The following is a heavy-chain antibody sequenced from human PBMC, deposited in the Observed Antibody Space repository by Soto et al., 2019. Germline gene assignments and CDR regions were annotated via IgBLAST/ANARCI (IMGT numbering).Heavy chain of an antibody. CDR3: VRGVGYSGSLEGFDI. V-gene: IGHV3-53*01. D-gene: IGHD1-26*01. CDR2: IYSGGST. J-gene: IGHJ3*02. CDR1: GFTVSSTF. Sequence: GGSLRLSCAASGFTVSSTFMNWVRQAPGKGLEWVSLIYSGGSTYYTDPVKGAGTFYADSVKGRFTISRDNSKNTVYLQMNSLRDEDTAVYYCVRGVGYSGSLEGFDIWGQGTMVTVSS.